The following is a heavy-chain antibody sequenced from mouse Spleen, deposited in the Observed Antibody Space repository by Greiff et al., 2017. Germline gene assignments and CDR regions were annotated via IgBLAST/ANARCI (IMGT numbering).Heavy chain of an antibody. CDR1: GFTFSSYA. J-gene: IGHJ2*01. D-gene: IGHD2-14*01. CDR2: ISSGGSYT. V-gene: IGHV5-9-1*01. Sequence: EVMLVESGGGLVKPGGSLKLSCAASGFTFSSYAMSWVRQTPEKRLEWVATISSGGSYTYYPDSVKGRFTISRDNAKNTLYLQMSSLRSEDTAMYYCARQNYRYYFDYWGQGTTLTVSS. CDR3: ARQNYRYYFDY.